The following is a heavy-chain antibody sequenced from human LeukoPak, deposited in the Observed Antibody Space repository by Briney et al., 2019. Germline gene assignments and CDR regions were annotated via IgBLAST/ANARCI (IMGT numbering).Heavy chain of an antibody. CDR1: GFSFSSYG. D-gene: IGHD4-17*01. Sequence: PGRFLRLSCAASGFSFSSYGMHWVRQAPGKGLEWVAVIWYDGSNKYYADSVKGRFTISRDNSKNTLYLQMNSLRAEDTAVYYCVKDRTTSYFDYWGQGTLVTVSS. CDR2: IWYDGSNK. V-gene: IGHV3-33*06. J-gene: IGHJ4*02. CDR3: VKDRTTSYFDY.